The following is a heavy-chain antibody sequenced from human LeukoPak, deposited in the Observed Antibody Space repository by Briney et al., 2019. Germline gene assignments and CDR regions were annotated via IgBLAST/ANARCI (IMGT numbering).Heavy chain of an antibody. Sequence: SETLSLTCTVSGVSISTGGYYWRWIRQPPGKGLEWIGYVYHSGSTYYNPSLKSRVTIAVDTSRNQFSLKLSSVTAADTAVYYCARADQYSSSTPLDYWGQGTLVTVSS. CDR1: GVSISTGGYY. J-gene: IGHJ4*02. D-gene: IGHD6-6*01. CDR2: VYHSGST. V-gene: IGHV4-30-2*01. CDR3: ARADQYSSSTPLDY.